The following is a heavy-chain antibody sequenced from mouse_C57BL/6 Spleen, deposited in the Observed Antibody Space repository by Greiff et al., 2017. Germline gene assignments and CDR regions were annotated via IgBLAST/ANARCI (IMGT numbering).Heavy chain of an antibody. CDR3: ARKGGSGGFAY. CDR1: GYTFTSYW. J-gene: IGHJ3*01. CDR2: LDPSGSYT. D-gene: IGHD1-1*01. Sequence: QVQLQQPGAELVKPGASVKLSCKASGYTFTSYWMQWVKQRPGQGLEWIGELDPSGSYTHYNQKFKGKATLTVDTSSSTAYMQLSSLTSEDAAVYYCARKGGSGGFAYWGQGTLVTVAA. V-gene: IGHV1-50*01.